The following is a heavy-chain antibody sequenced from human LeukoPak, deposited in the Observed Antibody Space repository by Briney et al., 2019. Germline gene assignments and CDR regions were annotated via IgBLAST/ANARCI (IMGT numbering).Heavy chain of an antibody. CDR3: ARDAIAARLADY. CDR1: GFTFSNFA. Sequence: GGSLRLSCAASGFTFSNFAMNWVRQAPGKGLEWVSAISGSGTTTYYPDSVTGRFTVSRDNFKNTLFLQMNSLTAEDTATYYCARDAIAARLADYWGQGILVTVSS. CDR2: ISGSGTTT. V-gene: IGHV3-23*01. D-gene: IGHD6-6*01. J-gene: IGHJ4*02.